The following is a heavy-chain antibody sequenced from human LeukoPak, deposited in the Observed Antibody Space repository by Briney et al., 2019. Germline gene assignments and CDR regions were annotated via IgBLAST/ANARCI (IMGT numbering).Heavy chain of an antibody. Sequence: KASETLSLTCTVSGGSINNYYWRWIRQPAGKGLAWIGRIYTLGSPNYNPSRKSRVTMSVDNPKNQLSPKLSSATAAETTVYYCARGRYYSADMCSGGDAFDIWGQGTMVSVSS. CDR3: ARGRYYSADMCSGGDAFDI. CDR2: IYTLGSP. D-gene: IGHD3-10*01. V-gene: IGHV4-4*07. CDR1: GGSINNYY. J-gene: IGHJ3*02.